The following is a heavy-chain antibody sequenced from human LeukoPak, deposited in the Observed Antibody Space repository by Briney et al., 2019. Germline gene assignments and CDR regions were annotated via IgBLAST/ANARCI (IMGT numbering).Heavy chain of an antibody. J-gene: IGHJ6*04. CDR2: ISSCSSYI. V-gene: IGHV3-21*01. CDR1: GFTFSSYT. Sequence: GGSLRLSCAASGFTFSSYTMNWVRQAPGKGLEWVSIISSCSSYIHYADSVKGRFTISRDNAKNSLYLQMNSLRAEDTAVYYCAELGITMIGGVWGKGTTVTISS. D-gene: IGHD3-10*02. CDR3: AELGITMIGGV.